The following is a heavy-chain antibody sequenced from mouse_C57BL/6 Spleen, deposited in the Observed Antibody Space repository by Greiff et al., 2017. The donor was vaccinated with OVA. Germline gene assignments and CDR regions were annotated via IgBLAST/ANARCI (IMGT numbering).Heavy chain of an antibody. CDR1: GYAFSSSW. Sequence: VKLMESGPELVKPGASVKISCKASGYAFSSSWMNWVKQRPGKGLEWIGRIYPGDGDTNYNGKFKGKATLTADKSSSTAYMQLSSLTSEDSAVYFCARTLNYAMDYWGQGTSVTVSS. CDR3: ARTLNYAMDY. CDR2: IYPGDGDT. D-gene: IGHD1-3*01. J-gene: IGHJ4*01. V-gene: IGHV1-82*01.